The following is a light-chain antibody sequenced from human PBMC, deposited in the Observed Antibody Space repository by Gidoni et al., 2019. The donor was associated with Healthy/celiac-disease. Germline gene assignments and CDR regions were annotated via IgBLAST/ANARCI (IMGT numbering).Light chain of an antibody. J-gene: IGKJ4*01. CDR2: AAS. V-gene: IGKV1-39*01. CDR1: QSISSY. Sequence: DIQMTKSTSSLSAYVGDRVTITCRASQSISSYLNWYQQKTGNAPKLLIYAASSLQSGVPSRFSGSGSGTAFTLTISSLQPEDFATYYVQQSYSTPSLTFGCXTKVEIK. CDR3: QQSYSTPSLT.